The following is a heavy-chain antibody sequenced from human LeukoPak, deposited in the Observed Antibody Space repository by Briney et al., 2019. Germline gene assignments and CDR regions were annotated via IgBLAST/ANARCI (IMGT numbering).Heavy chain of an antibody. D-gene: IGHD3-16*02. V-gene: IGHV4-39*01. CDR2: IYYSGST. CDR1: GGSISSSSYY. CDR3: ARLTNYDYVWGSYRYYFDY. J-gene: IGHJ4*02. Sequence: SETLSLTCTVSGGSISSSSYYWGWIRQPPGKGLEWIGSIYYSGSTYYNPSLKSRVTISVDTSKNQFSLKLSSVTAADTAVYYCARLTNYDYVWGSYRYYFDYWGQGTLVTVSS.